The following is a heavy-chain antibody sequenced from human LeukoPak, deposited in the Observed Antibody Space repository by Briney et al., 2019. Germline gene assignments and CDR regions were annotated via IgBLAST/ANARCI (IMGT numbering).Heavy chain of an antibody. Sequence: GGSLRLSCAASGFTFSSYSMNWVRQAPGKGLEWVSYISSSSSYTNYADSVKGRFTISRDNAKNSLYLQMNSLRAEDTAVYYCARQIKRGDAFDIWGQGTMVTVSS. V-gene: IGHV3-21*05. CDR1: GFTFSSYS. J-gene: IGHJ3*02. CDR3: ARQIKRGDAFDI. CDR2: ISSSSSYT.